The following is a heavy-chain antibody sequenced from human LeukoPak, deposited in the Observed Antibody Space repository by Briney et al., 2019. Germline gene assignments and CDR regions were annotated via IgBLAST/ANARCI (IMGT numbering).Heavy chain of an antibody. D-gene: IGHD1-26*01. Sequence: GGSLRLSCAASGFIFSSYEMHWVRQAPGKGLEWVSHITSSGTTIYYAYSVKGRFTTSRDNAKNTLYLQMNSLRAEDTAVYYCSRGVGATDNWGQGTLVTVSS. V-gene: IGHV3-48*03. CDR2: ITSSGTTI. CDR1: GFIFSSYE. J-gene: IGHJ4*02. CDR3: SRGVGATDN.